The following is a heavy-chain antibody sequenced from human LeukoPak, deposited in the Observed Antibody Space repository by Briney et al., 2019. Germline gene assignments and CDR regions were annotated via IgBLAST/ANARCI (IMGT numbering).Heavy chain of an antibody. V-gene: IGHV3-53*01. J-gene: IGHJ4*02. CDR3: ARGYCSGTSQRGCDY. CDR2: IYSSGGT. D-gene: IGHD2-2*01. CDR1: GFTFSDAW. Sequence: GGSLRLSCAASGFTFSDAWMNWVRQAPGKGLEWVSVIYSSGGTYYADSVKGRFTISRDTSKNTLYLQMNSLRAEDTAVYYCARGYCSGTSQRGCDYWGQGTLVTVSS.